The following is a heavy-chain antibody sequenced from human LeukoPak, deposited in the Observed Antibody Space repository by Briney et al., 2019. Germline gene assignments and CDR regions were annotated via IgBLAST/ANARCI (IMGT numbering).Heavy chain of an antibody. CDR2: ISGDGGST. CDR3: AKDRQNYYGSGYYFDY. D-gene: IGHD3-10*01. CDR1: GFTFDDYA. J-gene: IGHJ4*02. V-gene: IGHV3-43*02. Sequence: GGSLRLSCAASGFTFDDYAMHWVRQAPGKGLEWVSLISGDGGSTYYADSVKGRFTISRDNSKNTLYLQMNSLRAEDTAVYYCAKDRQNYYGSGYYFDYWGQGTLVTVSS.